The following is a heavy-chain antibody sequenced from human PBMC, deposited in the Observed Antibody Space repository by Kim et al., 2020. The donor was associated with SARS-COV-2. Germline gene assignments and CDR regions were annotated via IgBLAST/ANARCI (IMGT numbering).Heavy chain of an antibody. CDR3: ARHGKQNPFYYYDSSGYYQIQYYFDY. J-gene: IGHJ4*02. CDR2: IYYSGST. D-gene: IGHD3-22*01. V-gene: IGHV4-39*01. Sequence: SETLSLTCTVSGGSISSSSYYWGWIRQPPGKGLEWIGSIYYSGSTYYNPSLKSRVTISVDTSKNQFSLKLSSVTAADTAVYYCARHGKQNPFYYYDSSGYYQIQYYFDYWGQGTLVTVSS. CDR1: GGSISSSSYY.